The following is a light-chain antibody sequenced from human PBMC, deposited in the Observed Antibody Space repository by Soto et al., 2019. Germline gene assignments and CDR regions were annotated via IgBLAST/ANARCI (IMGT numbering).Light chain of an antibody. V-gene: IGKV1-33*01. Sequence: DIPMTQSPSSPSASVGDTVSITCQASQPITNYLNWYRHKPGKAPELLIYDASSLESGVPSRFSASGSGTEFTFTITSLQPEDFATFYCQQYDSFPYTFGQGTKLEIK. J-gene: IGKJ2*01. CDR3: QQYDSFPYT. CDR1: QPITNY. CDR2: DAS.